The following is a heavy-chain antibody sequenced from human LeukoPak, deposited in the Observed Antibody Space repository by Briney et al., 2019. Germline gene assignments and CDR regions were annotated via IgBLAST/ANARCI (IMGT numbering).Heavy chain of an antibody. CDR2: IYPSDSDI. J-gene: IGHJ5*02. V-gene: IGHV5-51*01. CDR1: GYRFTSYW. Sequence: GESLKISCKASGYRFTSYWIGWVRQMPWKGLEWMGIIYPSDSDIRYSPSFQGQVTISVDKSITTAYLQWSSLKASDTAMYYCARSGNGYCISGSCEGWSDPWGQGTLVTVSS. D-gene: IGHD2-2*03. CDR3: ARSGNGYCISGSCEGWSDP.